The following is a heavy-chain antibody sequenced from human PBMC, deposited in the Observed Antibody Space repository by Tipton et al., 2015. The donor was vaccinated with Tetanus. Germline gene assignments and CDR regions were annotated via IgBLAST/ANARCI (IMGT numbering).Heavy chain of an antibody. J-gene: IGHJ4*02. V-gene: IGHV3-64D*08. CDR1: GFTFSSYA. CDR3: VKRRGAARQVYYFDY. CDR2: ISSNGGST. Sequence: SLRLSCSASGFTFSSYAMHWVRQAPGKGLEYVSAISSNGGSTYYADSVKGRFTISRGNSKNTLYLQMSSLRAEDTAVYYCVKRRGAARQVYYFDYWGQGTLVTVSS. D-gene: IGHD6-6*01.